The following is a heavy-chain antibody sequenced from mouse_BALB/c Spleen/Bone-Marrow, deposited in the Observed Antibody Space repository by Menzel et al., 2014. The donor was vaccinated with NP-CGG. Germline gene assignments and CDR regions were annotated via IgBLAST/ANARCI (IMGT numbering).Heavy chain of an antibody. CDR3: SRGVLAYFDY. CDR2: IDPYSGGT. CDR1: GYAFTNYN. V-gene: IGHV1S135*01. J-gene: IGHJ2*01. D-gene: IGHD2-14*01. Sequence: EVQLVESGPELVKPGASVKVSCKASGYAFTNYNMNLVKQSHGKSLEWIGYIDPYSGGTNYNQKFRGKATLTVDKSSSTAYIHLNSLTSEDSAVYYCSRGVLAYFDYWGQGTTLTVSS.